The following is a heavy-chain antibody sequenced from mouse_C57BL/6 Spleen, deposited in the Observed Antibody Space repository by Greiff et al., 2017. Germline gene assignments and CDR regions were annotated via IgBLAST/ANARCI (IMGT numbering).Heavy chain of an antibody. Sequence: QLQQPGTELVKPGASVKLSCKASGYTFTSYWMHWVKQRPGQGLEWIGNINPSNGGTNYNEKFKSKATLTEDKSSSTAYMQLSSLTSEDSAVNDCERGYCGSSYDAMDYWGQGTSVTVSS. CDR3: ERGYCGSSYDAMDY. CDR1: GYTFTSYW. J-gene: IGHJ4*01. V-gene: IGHV1-53*01. CDR2: INPSNGGT. D-gene: IGHD1-1*01.